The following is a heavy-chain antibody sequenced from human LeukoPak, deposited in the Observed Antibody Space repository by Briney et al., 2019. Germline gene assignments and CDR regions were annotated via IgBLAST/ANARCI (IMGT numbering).Heavy chain of an antibody. CDR1: GFTVSSHY. Sequence: QPGGSLRLSCAASGFTVSSHYMSWVRQAPGKGLEWVSVIYSGGSTYYADSVKGRFTISRDKSKNTVYLQMNSLRFEDTAMYYCARNWFDPWGQGTLVTVSS. V-gene: IGHV3-53*05. CDR2: IYSGGST. CDR3: ARNWFDP. J-gene: IGHJ5*02.